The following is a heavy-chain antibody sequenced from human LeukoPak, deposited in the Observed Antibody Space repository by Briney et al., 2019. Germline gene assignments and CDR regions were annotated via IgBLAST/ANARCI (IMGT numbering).Heavy chain of an antibody. J-gene: IGHJ4*02. CDR1: GFTFSSYE. CDR3: ARPKTSSGDIDY. CDR2: IFYSGST. D-gene: IGHD3-10*01. Sequence: GSLRLSCAASGFTFSSYEMNWVRQPPGKGLEWIGSIFYSGSTYYNPSLKSRITISVGTSKNQFSLKLSSVTAADTAVYYCARPKTSSGDIDYWGQGTLVTVSS. V-gene: IGHV4-39*01.